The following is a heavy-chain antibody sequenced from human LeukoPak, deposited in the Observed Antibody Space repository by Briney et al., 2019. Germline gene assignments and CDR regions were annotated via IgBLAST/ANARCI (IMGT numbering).Heavy chain of an antibody. D-gene: IGHD6-13*01. CDR2: IYYSRST. CDR3: ARRGSSWVFDY. J-gene: IGHJ4*02. V-gene: IGHV4-59*01. CDR1: GGSISSYY. Sequence: SETLSLTCTVSGGSISSYYWSWIRQPPGKGLEWIGYIYYSRSTNYNPSLKSRVTISVDTSKNQFSLKLSSVTAADTAVYYCARRGSSWVFDYWGQGTLVTVSS.